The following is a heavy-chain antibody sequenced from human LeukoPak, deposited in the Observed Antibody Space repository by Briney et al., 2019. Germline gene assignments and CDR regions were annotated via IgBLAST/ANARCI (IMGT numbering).Heavy chain of an antibody. J-gene: IGHJ6*02. V-gene: IGHV3-7*03. CDR2: INQDGSER. CDR3: VKDMNPGGADV. D-gene: IGHD3-10*01. Sequence: GGSLRLSCAASGFTFSSYWMTWVRQAPGKGLEWVANINQDGSERYYVDSVKGRFTISRDNAKNSLYLQMNSLRPEDTALYYCVKDMNPGGADVWGQGTTVTVSS. CDR1: GFTFSSYW.